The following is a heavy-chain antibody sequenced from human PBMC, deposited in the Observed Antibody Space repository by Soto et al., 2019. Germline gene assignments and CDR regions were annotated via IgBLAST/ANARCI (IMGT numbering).Heavy chain of an antibody. V-gene: IGHV1-46*01. CDR2: INPSGGST. Sequence: ASVKVSWKAAGGTFTSYYMHWVRQAPGQGLEWMGIINPSGGSTSYAQKFQGRVTMTRDTSTSTVYMELSSLRSEDTAVYYCARSDLSSSFSYYYYGMDVWGQGTTVTVSS. D-gene: IGHD6-13*01. CDR1: GGTFTSYY. J-gene: IGHJ6*02. CDR3: ARSDLSSSFSYYYYGMDV.